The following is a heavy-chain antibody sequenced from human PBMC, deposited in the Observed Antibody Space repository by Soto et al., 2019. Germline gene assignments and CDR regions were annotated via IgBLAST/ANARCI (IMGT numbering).Heavy chain of an antibody. CDR1: GFTFSSYS. CDR3: ARGMGSGSEWEVYYYGMDV. V-gene: IGHV3-48*01. J-gene: IGHJ6*02. Sequence: EVQLVESGGGLVQPGGSLRLSCAASGFTFSSYSMNWVRQAPGKGLEWVSYISSSSSTIYYADSVKGRFTISRDNAKNXLXXQMNSLRAEDTAVYYCARGMGSGSEWEVYYYGMDVWGQGTTVTVSS. CDR2: ISSSSSTI. D-gene: IGHD1-26*01.